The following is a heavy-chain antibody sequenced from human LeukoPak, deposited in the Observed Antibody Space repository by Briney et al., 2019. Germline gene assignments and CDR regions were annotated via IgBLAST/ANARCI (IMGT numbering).Heavy chain of an antibody. D-gene: IGHD6-19*01. CDR2: INPNSGGT. Sequence: EASVKVSCKASGYIFTDYYMHWVRQAPGQGLEWMGWINPNSGGTNYAQKFQGRVTMTRDTSISTAYMELSRLRSDDTAVYYCARERRLRGWYRFDYWGQGTLVTVSS. CDR1: GYIFTDYY. J-gene: IGHJ4*02. CDR3: ARERRLRGWYRFDY. V-gene: IGHV1-2*02.